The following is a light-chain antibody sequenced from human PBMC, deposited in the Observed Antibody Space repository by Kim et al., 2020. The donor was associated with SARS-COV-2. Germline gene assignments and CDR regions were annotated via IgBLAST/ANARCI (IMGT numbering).Light chain of an antibody. J-gene: IGLJ3*02. CDR2: VNSDGSH. Sequence: SVKLTCALSSGHSSCAIAGHQQQPEKGHRFLITVNSDGSHTKGDGIPDRFSGSTSGAERYLTISSLQSEDEADYYCQTWGPGIRVFGGGTKLTVL. CDR1: SGHSSCA. V-gene: IGLV4-69*01. CDR3: QTWGPGIRV.